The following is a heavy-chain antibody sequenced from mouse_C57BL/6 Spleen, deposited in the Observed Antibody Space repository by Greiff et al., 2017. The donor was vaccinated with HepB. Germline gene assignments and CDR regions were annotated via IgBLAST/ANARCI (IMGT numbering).Heavy chain of an antibody. D-gene: IGHD3-2*02. J-gene: IGHJ4*01. V-gene: IGHV1-47*01. CDR3: ARRLRPDYYAMDY. CDR2: FHPYNDDT. CDR1: GYTFTTYP. Sequence: VQGVESGAELVKPGASVKMSCKASGYTFTTYPIEWMKQNHGKSLEWIGNFHPYNDDTKYNEKFKGKATLTVEKSSSTVYLELSRLTSDDSAVYYCARRLRPDYYAMDYWGQGTSVTVSS.